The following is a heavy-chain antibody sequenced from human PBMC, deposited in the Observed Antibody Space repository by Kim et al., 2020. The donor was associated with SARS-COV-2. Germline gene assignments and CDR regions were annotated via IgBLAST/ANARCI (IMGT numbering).Heavy chain of an antibody. CDR1: GGTFSSYA. V-gene: IGHV1-69*13. Sequence: SVKVSCKASGGTFSSYAISWVRQAPGQGLEWMGGIIPIFGTANYAQKFQGRVTITADESTSTAYMELSSLRSEDTAVYYCAREPIAAAGHAVDWYFDLWGRGTLVTVSS. J-gene: IGHJ2*01. CDR3: AREPIAAAGHAVDWYFDL. D-gene: IGHD6-13*01. CDR2: IIPIFGTA.